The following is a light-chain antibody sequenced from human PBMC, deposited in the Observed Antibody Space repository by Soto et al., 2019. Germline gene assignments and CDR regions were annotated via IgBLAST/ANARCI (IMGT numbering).Light chain of an antibody. J-gene: IGKJ1*01. CDR3: QPYTGYTTWP. CDR1: QGIRSD. CDR2: GAS. V-gene: IGKV1-6*01. Sequence: AIHVTQFPPSLSASGGDTDTITCRASQGIRSDLGWYQQKPGKAPKLLIYGASRLQNGVPSRFSGSGSGTDSTLIISLLQPEDSATYYWQPYTGYTTWPFGQGTKVDIK.